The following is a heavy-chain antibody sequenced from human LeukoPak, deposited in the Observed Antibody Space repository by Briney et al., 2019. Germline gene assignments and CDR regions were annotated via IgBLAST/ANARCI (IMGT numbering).Heavy chain of an antibody. CDR3: AKVYGTVGGAFDI. CDR1: GFTFSSYS. Sequence: GGSLRLSCAASGFTFSSYSMNWVRQAPGKGLEWVSYISSSSSTIYYADSVKGRFTISRDNAKNSLYLQMNSLRAEDTAVYYCAKVYGTVGGAFDIWGQGTMVTVSS. V-gene: IGHV3-48*04. CDR2: ISSSSSTI. J-gene: IGHJ3*02. D-gene: IGHD3-10*01.